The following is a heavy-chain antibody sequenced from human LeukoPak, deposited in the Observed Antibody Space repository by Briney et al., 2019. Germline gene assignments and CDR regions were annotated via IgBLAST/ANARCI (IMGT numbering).Heavy chain of an antibody. V-gene: IGHV5-51*01. CDR1: GYLFTSYW. Sequence: GGALEISCKGSGYLFTSYWIGWGRELPGKGEEGRGIIYPGDSDTRYSPSFQGQVTISADKSISTAYLQWSSLKASDTAMYYCARQGIYDILTGYSDYWGQGTLVTVSS. D-gene: IGHD3-9*01. J-gene: IGHJ4*02. CDR3: ARQGIYDILTGYSDY. CDR2: IYPGDSDT.